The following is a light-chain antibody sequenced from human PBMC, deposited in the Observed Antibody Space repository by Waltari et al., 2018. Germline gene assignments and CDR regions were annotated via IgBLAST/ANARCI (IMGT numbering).Light chain of an antibody. V-gene: IGKV1-5*03. CDR3: QHYNSYSPWT. CDR1: QSISDW. J-gene: IGKJ1*01. Sequence: DIQMTQYPSTLSASVGDRVTITCRASQSISDWLAWYQQKPGKAPELLIYKTSILESGVPSRFSGSGSGTEFTLTITSLQPDDFATYFCQHYNSYSPWTFGQGTKVEIK. CDR2: KTS.